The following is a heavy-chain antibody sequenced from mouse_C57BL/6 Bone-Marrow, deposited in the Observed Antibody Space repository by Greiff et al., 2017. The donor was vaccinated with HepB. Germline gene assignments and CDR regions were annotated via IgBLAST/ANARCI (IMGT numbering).Heavy chain of an antibody. CDR2: IYPRSGNT. CDR1: GYTFTSYG. J-gene: IGHJ4*01. V-gene: IGHV1-81*01. D-gene: IGHD2-3*01. CDR3: ARGIYDGYYYAMDY. Sequence: VQLQQSGAELARPGASVKLSCKASGYTFTSYGISWVKQRPGQGLEWIGEIYPRSGNTYYNEKFKGKATLTADKSSSTAYMELRSLTSEDSAVCVCARGIYDGYYYAMDYGGRGTSVTVTA.